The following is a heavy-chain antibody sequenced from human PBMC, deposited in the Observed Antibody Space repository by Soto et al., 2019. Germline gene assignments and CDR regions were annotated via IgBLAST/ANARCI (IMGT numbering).Heavy chain of an antibody. V-gene: IGHV3-23*01. Sequence: EVQLLESGGGLVQPGGSLRLSCAASGFTFRSYAMSWVRQAPGKGLEWVSGISGSGGSTYYADSVKGRFTISRDNSKNTLFLQMNSLRVEDTAVYYCAKGSGLEPNYYGMDVWGQGTTVTVSS. CDR2: ISGSGGST. CDR1: GFTFRSYA. CDR3: AKGSGLEPNYYGMDV. D-gene: IGHD1-1*01. J-gene: IGHJ6*02.